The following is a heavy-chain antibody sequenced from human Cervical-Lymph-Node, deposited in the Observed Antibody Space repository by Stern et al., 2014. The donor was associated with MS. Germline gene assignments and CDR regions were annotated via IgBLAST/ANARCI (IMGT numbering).Heavy chain of an antibody. D-gene: IGHD3-22*01. CDR1: GYTFSNFW. CDR3: VRRRDSAGYDTFDL. CDR2: IYTADSDT. Sequence: VQLVESGAEVKKPGESLKISCRTSGYTFSNFWIGWVRQMPGKGLEWMGVIYTADSDTTYSPSFQGQVTISADESISTAYLQWRSLKASDTAMYYCVRRRDSAGYDTFDLWGQGTMLIVSS. V-gene: IGHV5-51*01. J-gene: IGHJ3*01.